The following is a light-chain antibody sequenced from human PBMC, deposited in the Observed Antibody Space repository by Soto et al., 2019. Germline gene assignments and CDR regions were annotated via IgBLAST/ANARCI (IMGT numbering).Light chain of an antibody. CDR3: QQYNNWLIT. J-gene: IGKJ5*01. CDR2: GAS. V-gene: IGKV3-15*01. CDR1: QSVSSN. Sequence: EIVMTQSPATLSVSPGERATLSCRASQSVSSNLAWYQQKPGQAPRPLIYGASTRATGIPARFSGSGSGTEFTLTISSLQSEDFAVYYCQQYNNWLITFGQGTRLEIK.